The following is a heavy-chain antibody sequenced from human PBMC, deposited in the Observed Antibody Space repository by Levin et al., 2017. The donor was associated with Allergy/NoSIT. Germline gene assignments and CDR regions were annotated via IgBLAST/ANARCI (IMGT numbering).Heavy chain of an antibody. J-gene: IGHJ4*02. CDR1: GESFSGYF. CDR2: INFNGIT. Sequence: TSETLSLTCAVNGESFSGYFWTWIRQSPGKGLEWIGQINFNGITTYNPSLKSRVIISVDPTKKQFSLKLTYLTAADTAVYFCARGGEVPSQYYFDYWGQGTLVTVSS. D-gene: IGHD1-1*01. V-gene: IGHV4-34*01. CDR3: ARGGEVPSQYYFDY.